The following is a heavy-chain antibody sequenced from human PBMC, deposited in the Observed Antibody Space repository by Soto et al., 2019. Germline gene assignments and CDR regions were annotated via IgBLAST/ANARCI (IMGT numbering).Heavy chain of an antibody. Sequence: SETLSLTCTVSGDSISSSTYYWGWIRQPPGKGLEWIGSIYYSGSTYYNPSLESRVTISVDTSKNQFSLKLSSVTAADTAVYYCARERPDGARLDPWGQGTLVTVSS. D-gene: IGHD6-6*01. CDR3: ARERPDGARLDP. V-gene: IGHV4-39*07. CDR2: IYYSGST. CDR1: GDSISSSTYY. J-gene: IGHJ5*02.